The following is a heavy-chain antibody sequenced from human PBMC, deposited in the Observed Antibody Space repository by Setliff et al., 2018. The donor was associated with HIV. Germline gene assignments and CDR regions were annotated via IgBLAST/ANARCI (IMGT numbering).Heavy chain of an antibody. V-gene: IGHV4-59*03. J-gene: IGHJ3*02. D-gene: IGHD2-8*01. Sequence: PSETLSLTCAVYRGSFSHYYWTWIRQSPGKGLEWIGYVHYSGNTRYNPSLKSRVTISVDTSKNKFSLKLSSVTAADTAVYYCAKFYCPHGVCYGFDIWGQGTMVTVSS. CDR3: AKFYCPHGVCYGFDI. CDR2: VHYSGNT. CDR1: RGSFSHYY.